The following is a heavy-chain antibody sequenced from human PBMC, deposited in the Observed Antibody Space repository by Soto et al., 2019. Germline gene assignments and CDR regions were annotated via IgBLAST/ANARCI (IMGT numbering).Heavy chain of an antibody. CDR1: GGSINSGGYY. D-gene: IGHD2-2*01. CDR3: ARGVYCSSTSCYLGWFDP. CDR2: IYYSGST. J-gene: IGHJ5*02. V-gene: IGHV4-31*03. Sequence: QVQLQESGPGLVKPSQTLSLTCTVSGGSINSGGYYWSWIRQHPGKGLEWIGYIYYSGSTYYNPSLKSRVTISVDTSKNQFSLKLSSVTAADTAVYYCARGVYCSSTSCYLGWFDPWGQGTLVTVSS.